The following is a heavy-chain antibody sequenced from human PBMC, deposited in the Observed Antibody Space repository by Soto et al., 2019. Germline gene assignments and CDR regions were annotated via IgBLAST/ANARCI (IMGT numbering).Heavy chain of an antibody. CDR3: ADSWLPTSY. CDR1: GFSFSHYW. CDR2: ISTDGRTT. D-gene: IGHD3-10*01. J-gene: IGHJ4*02. V-gene: IGHV3-74*01. Sequence: AGGSLSLSCAASGFSFSHYWMHWVRQAPGKGLVWVSRISTDGRTTTYADSVKGRFTISRDNAKSNLYLQMNSLTVEDGAVYYCADSWLPTSYWGPGTLVTVSS.